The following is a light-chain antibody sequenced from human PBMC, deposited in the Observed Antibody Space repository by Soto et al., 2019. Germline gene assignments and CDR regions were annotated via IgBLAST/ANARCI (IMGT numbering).Light chain of an antibody. J-gene: IGLJ2*01. Sequence: QSELTQPPSASGTPGQRVTISCSGSSSNIGSNYVYWYQQLPGAAPKLLIFRNYERPSGVPDRFSGSKSGTSASLAISGLRSEDEADYYCASWDDSLTGQVFGAGTKVTVL. CDR1: SSNIGSNY. V-gene: IGLV1-47*01. CDR2: RNY. CDR3: ASWDDSLTGQV.